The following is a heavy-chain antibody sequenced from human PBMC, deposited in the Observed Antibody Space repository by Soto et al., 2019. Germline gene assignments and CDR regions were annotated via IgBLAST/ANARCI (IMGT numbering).Heavy chain of an antibody. CDR2: INHSGST. Sequence: PSETLSLTSAVYGGYFTGYYWSWIRQLPGNGLEWIGEINHSGSTNYNPSLKSRVTISVDTSKNQFSLKLTSVTAADTAVYYCARDPRDSGAWYRPVGLDYWGQGTLVTVSS. CDR1: GGYFTGYY. CDR3: ARDPRDSGAWYRPVGLDY. J-gene: IGHJ4*02. D-gene: IGHD6-19*01. V-gene: IGHV4-34*01.